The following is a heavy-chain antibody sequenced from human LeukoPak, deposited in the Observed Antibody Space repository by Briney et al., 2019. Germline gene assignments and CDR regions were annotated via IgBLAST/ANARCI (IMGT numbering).Heavy chain of an antibody. CDR2: INPSGGST. D-gene: IGHD2/OR15-2a*01. Sequence: ASVKVSCKASGYTFTSYYMHWVRQAPGQGLEWMGIINPSGGSTSYAQKFQGRVTMTRDMSTSTVYMELSSLRSEDTAVYYCARDLVIRYRGFDLWGRGTLVTVSS. CDR3: ARDLVIRYRGFDL. J-gene: IGHJ2*01. V-gene: IGHV1-46*01. CDR1: GYTFTSYY.